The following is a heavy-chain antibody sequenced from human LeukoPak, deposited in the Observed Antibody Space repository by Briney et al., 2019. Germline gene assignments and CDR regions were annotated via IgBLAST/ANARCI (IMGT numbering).Heavy chain of an antibody. CDR3: ARVSGYCSEGVCRFDH. V-gene: IGHV4-34*01. CDR2: INHSGST. J-gene: IGHJ4*02. CDR1: GFTFSDYY. Sequence: LRLSYAASGFTFSDYYMSWIRQPPGRGLEWIGEINHSGSTNYNPSLKSRATILVDTSKNQVSLNLNSVTAANTAVYYCARVSGYCSEGVCRFDHWGQGTLVTVSS. D-gene: IGHD2-8*01.